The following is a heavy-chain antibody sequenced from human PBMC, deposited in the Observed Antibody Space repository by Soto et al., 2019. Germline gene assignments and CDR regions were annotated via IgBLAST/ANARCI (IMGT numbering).Heavy chain of an antibody. D-gene: IGHD3-22*01. J-gene: IGHJ4*02. Sequence: QVQLQESGPGLVKPSETLSLTCTVSGGSISSYYWSWIRQPPGKGLEWIGYIYYSGSTNYNPSLKNRVTISVDTSKNPFSLELGSVAAADRAVYYCARVPPPHYYDSSGDTFDYWGQGTLVTVSS. V-gene: IGHV4-59*01. CDR3: ARVPPPHYYDSSGDTFDY. CDR1: GGSISSYY. CDR2: IYYSGST.